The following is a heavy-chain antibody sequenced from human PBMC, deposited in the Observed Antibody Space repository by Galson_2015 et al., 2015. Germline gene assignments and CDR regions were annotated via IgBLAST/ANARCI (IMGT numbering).Heavy chain of an antibody. V-gene: IGHV2-5*02. Sequence: PALVKPTQTLTLTCTFSGFSLSTSGVGVGWIRQPPGKALEWLALIYWDDDKRYSPSLKSRLTITKDTSKNQVVLTMTNMDPVDTATYYCAHRAAVLCSSTSCYDPKYYFDYWGQGTLVTVSS. CDR2: IYWDDDK. CDR1: GFSLSTSGVG. CDR3: AHRAAVLCSSTSCYDPKYYFDY. D-gene: IGHD2-2*01. J-gene: IGHJ4*02.